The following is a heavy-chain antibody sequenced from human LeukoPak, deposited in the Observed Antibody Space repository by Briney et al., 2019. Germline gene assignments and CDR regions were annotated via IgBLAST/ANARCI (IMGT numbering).Heavy chain of an antibody. CDR2: INPNSGGT. CDR1: GYTFTGYY. Sequence: ASVKVSCKASGYTFTGYYMHWVRQAPGQGLEWMGWINPNSGGTNYAQKFQGRVTMTRDTSISTAYMELSRLRSDDTAVYYCAGQPREALYSSSWYVGFDYWGQGTLVTVSS. V-gene: IGHV1-2*02. CDR3: AGQPREALYSSSWYVGFDY. J-gene: IGHJ4*02. D-gene: IGHD6-13*01.